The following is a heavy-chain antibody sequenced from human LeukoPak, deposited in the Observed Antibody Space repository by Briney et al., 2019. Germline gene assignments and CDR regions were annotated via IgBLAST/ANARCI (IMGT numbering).Heavy chain of an antibody. CDR2: LSGSGGST. J-gene: IGHJ4*02. Sequence: GGSLRLSCAASGFTFSYYAMNWVRQAPGKGLEWVSTLSGSGGSTYYANSVKGRFTISRDNSKNTLYLQMDSLRAEDTAVYYCAKKGYCSDTSCINGFDYWGQGTLVTVSS. CDR1: GFTFSYYA. D-gene: IGHD2-2*01. CDR3: AKKGYCSDTSCINGFDY. V-gene: IGHV3-23*01.